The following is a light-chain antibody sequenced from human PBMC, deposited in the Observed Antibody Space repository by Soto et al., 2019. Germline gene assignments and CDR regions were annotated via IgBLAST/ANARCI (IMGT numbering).Light chain of an antibody. J-gene: IGLJ1*01. CDR3: SSYTSSSTPIYV. V-gene: IGLV2-14*01. CDR1: SSDVGGYNY. Sequence: QSALTQPASVSGSPGQSITISCTGTSSDVGGYNYVSWYQQHPGKAPKLMIYEVRNRPSGVSNRFSGSKSGNTASLTISGLQAEDEADYYCSSYTSSSTPIYVFGTGNKVTVL. CDR2: EVR.